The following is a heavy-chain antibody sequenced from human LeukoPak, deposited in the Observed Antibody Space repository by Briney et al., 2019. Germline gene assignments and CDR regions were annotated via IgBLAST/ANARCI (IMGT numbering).Heavy chain of an antibody. V-gene: IGHV1-18*01. D-gene: IGHD2-15*01. J-gene: IGHJ4*02. CDR2: ISAYNGNT. CDR1: GYTFTNYG. Sequence: ASVKVSCKASGYTFTNYGISWVRQAPGQGLEWMGWISAYNGNTNYAQKLQGRVTMTTDTSTSTAYTELRSLRSDDTAVYYCARDGPQYCSGGSCYSGYWGQGTLVTVSS. CDR3: ARDGPQYCSGGSCYSGY.